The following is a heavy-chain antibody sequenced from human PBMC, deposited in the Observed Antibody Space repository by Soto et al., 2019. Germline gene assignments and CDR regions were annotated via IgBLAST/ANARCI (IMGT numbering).Heavy chain of an antibody. Sequence: QVQLQQWGAGLLKPSGTLSLTCAVNGGSFSAYYWTWIRQPPGRGLEWIGEIDHSGSTNYNPSLESRVPISMDTAKNRFSLNVTSVTAADTAVYYCVRGLGYSGMDVWGQGTTVTVS. D-gene: IGHD2-15*01. V-gene: IGHV4-34*01. J-gene: IGHJ6*02. CDR1: GGSFSAYY. CDR3: VRGLGYSGMDV. CDR2: IDHSGST.